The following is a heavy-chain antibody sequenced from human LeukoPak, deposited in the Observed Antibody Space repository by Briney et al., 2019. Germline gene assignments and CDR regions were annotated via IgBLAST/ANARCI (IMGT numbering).Heavy chain of an antibody. Sequence: ASVKVSCKTSGYTFTKYGFSWVPQAPGQGLEWMGWISAYSGITNYAQKLQGRVTMTTDTSTSTAYMELRRLRSDDTAVYYCARTESYNNYPDYWGQGTLVAVSS. J-gene: IGHJ4*02. CDR1: GYTFTKYG. V-gene: IGHV1-18*01. D-gene: IGHD4-11*01. CDR3: ARTESYNNYPDY. CDR2: ISAYSGIT.